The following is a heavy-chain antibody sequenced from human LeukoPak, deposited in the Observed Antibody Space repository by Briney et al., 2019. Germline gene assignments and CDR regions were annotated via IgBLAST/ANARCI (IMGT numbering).Heavy chain of an antibody. CDR1: GFTVSSNY. V-gene: IGHV3-53*01. CDR2: IYSGGST. Sequence: GGSLRLSCTASGFTVSSNYMSWVRQAPGKGLEWVSVIYSGGSTYYADSVKGRFTISRDNSKNTLYLQMNSLRAEDTAVYYCARANMDVWGKGTTVTISS. J-gene: IGHJ6*04. CDR3: ARANMDV.